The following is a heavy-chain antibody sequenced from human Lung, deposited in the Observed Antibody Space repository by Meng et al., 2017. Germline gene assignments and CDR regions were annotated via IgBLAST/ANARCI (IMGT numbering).Heavy chain of an antibody. D-gene: IGHD4-11*01. V-gene: IGHV4-34*01. Sequence: QVQLHLWCAGLLKPSETLSLTCVVSGGSFSDYYWSWFRQPPGKGLEWIGEINHSGSTNYNPSLESRATISVDTSQNNLSLKLSSVTAADSAVYYCARGPTTMAHDFDYWGQGTLVTVSS. CDR3: ARGPTTMAHDFDY. CDR1: GGSFSDYY. CDR2: INHSGST. J-gene: IGHJ4*02.